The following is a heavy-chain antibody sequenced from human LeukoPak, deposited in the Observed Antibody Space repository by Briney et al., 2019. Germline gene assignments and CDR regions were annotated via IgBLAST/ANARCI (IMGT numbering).Heavy chain of an antibody. CDR3: ARDPGGYYIAHFDY. J-gene: IGHJ4*02. CDR2: IIPIFGTA. D-gene: IGHD3-3*01. V-gene: IGHV1-69*05. Sequence: APVKVSCKASGGTFSSYAISWVRQAPGQGLEWMGRIIPIFGTANYAQKFQGRVTITTDESTSTAYMELSSLRSEDTAVYYCARDPGGYYIAHFDYWGQGTLVTVSS. CDR1: GGTFSSYA.